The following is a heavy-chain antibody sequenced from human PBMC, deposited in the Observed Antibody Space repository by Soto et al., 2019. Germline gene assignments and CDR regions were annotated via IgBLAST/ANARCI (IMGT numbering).Heavy chain of an antibody. CDR2: IYYSGST. J-gene: IGHJ4*02. V-gene: IGHV4-59*01. D-gene: IGHD5-12*01. Sequence: QVQLQESGPGLVKPSETLSLTCTVSGGSISSYYWSWIRQPPGKGLEWIGYIYYSGSTNYNPSLKRRVTISVDTSKNQFSLKLSSVTAADTAVYYCARVSGRDGYNLGYWGQGTLVTVSS. CDR1: GGSISSYY. CDR3: ARVSGRDGYNLGY.